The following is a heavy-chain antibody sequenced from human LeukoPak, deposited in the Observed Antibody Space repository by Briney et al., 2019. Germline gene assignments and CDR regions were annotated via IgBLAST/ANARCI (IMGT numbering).Heavy chain of an antibody. V-gene: IGHV1-69*13. Sequence: SVKVSCKAPGGTFSSYAISWVRQAPGQGLEWMGGIIPIFGTANYAQKFQGRVTITADESTSTAYMELSSLRSEDTAVYYCAGATRPIYGSGSYYRYYFDYWGQGTLVTVSS. D-gene: IGHD3-10*01. J-gene: IGHJ4*02. CDR2: IIPIFGTA. CDR1: GGTFSSYA. CDR3: AGATRPIYGSGSYYRYYFDY.